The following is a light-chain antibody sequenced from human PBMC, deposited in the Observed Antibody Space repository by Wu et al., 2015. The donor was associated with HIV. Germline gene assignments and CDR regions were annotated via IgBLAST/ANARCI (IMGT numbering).Light chain of an antibody. J-gene: IGKJ1*01. CDR2: AAS. CDR3: QQYYSSWT. V-gene: IGKV1-NL1*01. CDR1: QDISNN. Sequence: GDRVTITCRASQDISNNLAWYQKKPGKAPNLLLSAASRLQSGVPSRFSASGSGTDYTLIISSLQPEDFATYYCQQYYSSWTFGQGTKVEIK.